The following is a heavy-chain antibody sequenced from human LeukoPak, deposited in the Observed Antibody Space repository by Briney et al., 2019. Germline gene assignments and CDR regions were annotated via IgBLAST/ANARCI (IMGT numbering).Heavy chain of an antibody. Sequence: SETLSLTCTVSGGSISSSSYYWGWIRQPPGKGLEWIGSIYHSGSTNYNPSLKSRVTISVDKSKNQFSLKLSSVTAADTAVYYCARFGIGGMDVWGQGTTVTVSS. CDR3: ARFGIGGMDV. D-gene: IGHD3-10*01. CDR1: GGSISSSSYY. V-gene: IGHV4-39*07. CDR2: IYHSGST. J-gene: IGHJ6*02.